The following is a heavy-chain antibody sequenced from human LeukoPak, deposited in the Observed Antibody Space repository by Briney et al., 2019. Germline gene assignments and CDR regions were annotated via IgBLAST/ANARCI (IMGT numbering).Heavy chain of an antibody. CDR2: IYHSGST. D-gene: IGHD4-17*01. Sequence: SETLSLTCAVSGGSISSGGYSWSWIRQPPGKGLEWIGYIYHSGSTYYNPSLKSRVTISVDRSKNQFSLKLSSVTAADTAVYYCARVKKGTVTTFDYWGQGTLVTVSS. CDR3: ARVKKGTVTTFDY. CDR1: GGSISSGGYS. V-gene: IGHV4-30-2*01. J-gene: IGHJ4*02.